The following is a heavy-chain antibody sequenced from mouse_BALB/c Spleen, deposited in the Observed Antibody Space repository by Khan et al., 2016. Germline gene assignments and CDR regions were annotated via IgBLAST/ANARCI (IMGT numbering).Heavy chain of an antibody. D-gene: IGHD4-1*01. J-gene: IGHJ2*01. CDR2: INTSSDYI. Sequence: QVQLKESGAELARPGASIKMSCKASGYTFTNYAVHWVKQRPGQGLEWMGCINTSSDYITYNQKFKDRSTFTADTSSSTAYMQLTSLTAKYSAIYYGESGNRCYWDQATTLTVSA. CDR3: ESGNRCY. V-gene: IGHV1-4*01. CDR1: GYTFTNYA.